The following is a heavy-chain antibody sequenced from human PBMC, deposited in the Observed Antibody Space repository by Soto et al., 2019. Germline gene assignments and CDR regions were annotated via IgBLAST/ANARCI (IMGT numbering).Heavy chain of an antibody. CDR1: GYTLTNFY. J-gene: IGHJ4*02. CDR2: INPNGGST. V-gene: IGHV1-46*03. D-gene: IGHD6-25*01. Sequence: QVQLVQSGAEVKKPGASVKVSCKASGYTLTNFYIHWVRQAPGQGLEWMGIINPNGGSTNYAHNFQGRVTITRDTSTSTVYMDLSILRSEETAVYYCARGRGSGDYWGRGTRVTVSS. CDR3: ARGRGSGDY.